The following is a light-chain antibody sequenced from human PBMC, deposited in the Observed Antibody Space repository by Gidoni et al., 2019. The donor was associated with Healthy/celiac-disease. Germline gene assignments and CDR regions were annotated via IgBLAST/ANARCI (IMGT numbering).Light chain of an antibody. V-gene: IGKV1-33*01. CDR3: QQYDNLPGYS. CDR1: QDISNY. CDR2: DAS. Sequence: DIQMTQSPSSLSASVGDRVTITCQASQDISNYLYWYQQKPGKAPKLLIYDASNLETGVPSRFSGSGSGTDFTFTISSLQPEDIATYYCQQYDNLPGYSFGQGTKLEIK. J-gene: IGKJ2*03.